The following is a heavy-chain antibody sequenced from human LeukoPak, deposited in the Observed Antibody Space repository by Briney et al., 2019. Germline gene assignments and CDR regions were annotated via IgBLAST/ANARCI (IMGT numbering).Heavy chain of an antibody. J-gene: IGHJ4*02. V-gene: IGHV3-21*01. CDR1: GFTFSGYS. Sequence: GGSLRLSCAASGFTFSGYSMNWVRQAPGKGLEWVSSIFNSGTHTYYADSVKGRFTISSHTAKDSLYLQIHSLRAEDTAVYYCTRGKNYRGNPHFDYWGQGTLVTVSS. D-gene: IGHD5-24*01. CDR3: TRGKNYRGNPHFDY. CDR2: IFNSGTHT.